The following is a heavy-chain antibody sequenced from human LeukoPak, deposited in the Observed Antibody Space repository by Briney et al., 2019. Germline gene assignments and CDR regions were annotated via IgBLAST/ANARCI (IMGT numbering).Heavy chain of an antibody. Sequence: PSETLSLTCAVHGGSFSGYYWSWIRQPPGKGLEWIGEINHSGSTNYNPSLKSRVTISVDTSKNQFSLKLSSVTAADTAVYYCARGRVAAAGSLGWFDPWGQGTLVTVSS. CDR2: INHSGST. J-gene: IGHJ5*02. CDR1: GGSFSGYY. D-gene: IGHD6-13*01. CDR3: ARGRVAAAGSLGWFDP. V-gene: IGHV4-34*01.